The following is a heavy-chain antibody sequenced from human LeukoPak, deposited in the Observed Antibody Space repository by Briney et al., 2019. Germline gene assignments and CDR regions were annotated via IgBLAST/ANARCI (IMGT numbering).Heavy chain of an antibody. CDR2: MNPNSGNT. D-gene: IGHD4-11*01. CDR1: GGTFSSYA. CDR3: ARGPLPLTTVTTGWFDP. J-gene: IGHJ5*02. Sequence: GSVKVSCKASGGTFSSYAISWVRQAPGQGLEWMGWMNPNSGNTGYAQKFQGRVTITRNTSISTAYMELSSLRSEDTAVYYCARGPLPLTTVTTGWFDPWGQGTLVTVSS. V-gene: IGHV1-8*03.